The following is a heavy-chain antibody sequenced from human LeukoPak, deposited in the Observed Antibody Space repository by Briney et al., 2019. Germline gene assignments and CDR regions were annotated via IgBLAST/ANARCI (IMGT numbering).Heavy chain of an antibody. V-gene: IGHV4-39*07. CDR1: GGSISSSGFY. D-gene: IGHD3-22*01. CDR2: IYHSGST. J-gene: IGHJ3*02. CDR3: ARRLYYYDSGGLPDDAFDI. Sequence: SETLSLTCTVSGGSISSSGFYWGWIRQPPGKGLEWIGYIYHSGSTYYNPSLKSRVTISVDRSKNQFSLKLSSVTAADTAVYYCARRLYYYDSGGLPDDAFDIWGQGTMVTVSS.